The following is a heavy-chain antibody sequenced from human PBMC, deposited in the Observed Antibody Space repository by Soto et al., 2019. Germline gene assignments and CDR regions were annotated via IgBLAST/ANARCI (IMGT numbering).Heavy chain of an antibody. CDR3: ARDKQKWSRFRNYYYYGMDV. J-gene: IGHJ6*02. CDR2: IIPIFGTA. V-gene: IGHV1-69*13. D-gene: IGHD2-15*01. Sequence: SVKVSCKASGGTFSSYAISWVRQAPGQGLEWMGGIIPIFGTANYAQKFQGRVTITADESTSTAYMELSSLRSEDTAVYYCARDKQKWSRFRNYYYYGMDVWGQGXTVTVYS. CDR1: GGTFSSYA.